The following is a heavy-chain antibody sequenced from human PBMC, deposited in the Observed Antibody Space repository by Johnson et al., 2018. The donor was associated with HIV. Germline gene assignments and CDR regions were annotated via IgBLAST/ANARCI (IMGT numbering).Heavy chain of an antibody. CDR1: GFTVSSNY. CDR2: ISYDGSYK. V-gene: IGHV3-30*03. Sequence: QVQLVESGGGVVQPGGSLRLSCAASGFTVSSNYMNWVRQAPGKGLEWVAVISYDGSYKYYTDSVRGRFTISRDNSKNTLYLQMSSLRIEDTAVYYCATRDPTYRPGAFDIWGQGTMVTVSS. J-gene: IGHJ3*02. CDR3: ATRDPTYRPGAFDI. D-gene: IGHD1-14*01.